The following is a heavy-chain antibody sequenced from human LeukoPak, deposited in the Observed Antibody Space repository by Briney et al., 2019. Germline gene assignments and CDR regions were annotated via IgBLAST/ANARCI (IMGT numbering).Heavy chain of an antibody. D-gene: IGHD6-13*01. Sequence: PGGSLRLSCAASGFTFSTYAMCWVRQAPGKGLEWVSTVSGSGASTYYADSVKGRFTISRDNSKNTLYLQMNSLRAEDTAVYYCAKDDGRSSSWGFDYWGQGTLVTVSS. CDR2: VSGSGAST. CDR1: GFTFSTYA. J-gene: IGHJ4*02. V-gene: IGHV3-23*01. CDR3: AKDDGRSSSWGFDY.